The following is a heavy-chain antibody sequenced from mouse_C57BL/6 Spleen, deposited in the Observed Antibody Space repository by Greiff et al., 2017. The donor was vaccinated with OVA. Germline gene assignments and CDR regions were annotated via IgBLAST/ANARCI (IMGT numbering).Heavy chain of an antibody. CDR1: GYTFTDYN. V-gene: IGHV1-22*01. Sequence: EVQLQQSGPELVKPGASVKMSCKASGYTFTDYNMHWVKQSPGKSLEWIGYINPNNGGTSYNQKFKGKATLTVNKSSSTAYMELRSLTSEDSAVFDCARSAGYQYYFDDWGQGTTLTVSS. D-gene: IGHD2-2*01. J-gene: IGHJ2*01. CDR3: ARSAGYQYYFDD. CDR2: INPNNGGT.